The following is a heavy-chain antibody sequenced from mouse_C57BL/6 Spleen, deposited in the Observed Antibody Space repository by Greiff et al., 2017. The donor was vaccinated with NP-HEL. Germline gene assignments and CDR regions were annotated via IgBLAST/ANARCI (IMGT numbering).Heavy chain of an antibody. Sequence: VQLKESGPELVKPGASVKMSCKASGYTFTDYNMHWVKQSHGKSLEWIGYINPNNGGTSYNQKFKGKATLTVNKSSSTAYMELRSLTSEDSAVYYCARTPYGSGSWGQGTTLTVSS. CDR2: INPNNGGT. V-gene: IGHV1-22*01. CDR3: ARTPYGSGS. J-gene: IGHJ2*01. D-gene: IGHD1-1*01. CDR1: GYTFTDYN.